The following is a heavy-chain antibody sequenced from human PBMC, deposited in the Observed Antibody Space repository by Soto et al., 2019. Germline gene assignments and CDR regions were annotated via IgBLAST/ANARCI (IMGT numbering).Heavy chain of an antibody. CDR1: GYTFTSYY. J-gene: IGHJ4*02. D-gene: IGHD3-3*01. CDR3: ARVGAPYYDFWSGYWDY. Sequence: ALVKVSCKASGYTFTSYYIHWVRQAPGQGLEWMGIINPSGGSTSYAQKFQGRVTMTRDTSTSTVYMELSSLRSEDTAVYYCARVGAPYYDFWSGYWDYWGQGTLVTVS. CDR2: INPSGGST. V-gene: IGHV1-46*01.